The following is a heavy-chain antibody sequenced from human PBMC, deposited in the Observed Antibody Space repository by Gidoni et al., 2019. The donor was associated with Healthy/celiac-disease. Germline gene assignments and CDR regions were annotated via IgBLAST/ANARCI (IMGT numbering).Heavy chain of an antibody. Sequence: QLQLQESGPGLVKPSETLSLTCTVSGGSISSSSYYWGWIRQPPGKGLEWIGSIYYSGSTYYNPSLKSRVTISVDTSKNQFSLKLSSVTAADTAVYYCARDNGRSTPFDYWGQGTLVTVSS. CDR1: GGSISSSSYY. CDR2: IYYSGST. CDR3: ARDNGRSTPFDY. V-gene: IGHV4-39*07. J-gene: IGHJ4*02.